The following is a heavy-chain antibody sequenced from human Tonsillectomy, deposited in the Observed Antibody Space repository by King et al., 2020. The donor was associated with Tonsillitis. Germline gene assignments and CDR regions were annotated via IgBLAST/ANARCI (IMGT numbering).Heavy chain of an antibody. V-gene: IGHV1-46*04. CDR1: GYTFTNYY. J-gene: IGHJ4*02. CDR2: FNPSAVSA. CDR3: ARHRSAAAGVFDY. D-gene: IGHD6-13*01. Sequence: VQLVESGAEVKKPGASVKVSCEASGYTFTNYYIHWVRQAPGQGLEWMGLFNPSAVSASYAQKLKGRVTMTRDTSTNTVYMELSSLRSEDTAVYYCARHRSAAAGVFDYWGQGTLVTVSS.